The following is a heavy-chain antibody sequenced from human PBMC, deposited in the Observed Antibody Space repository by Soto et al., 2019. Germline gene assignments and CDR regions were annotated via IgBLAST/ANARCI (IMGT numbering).Heavy chain of an antibody. V-gene: IGHV1-18*01. D-gene: IGHD2-21*02. Sequence: ASVKVSCKASGYTFTSYGISWVRQAPGQGLEWMGWISAYNGNTNYAQKLQGRVTMTTDTSTSTAYMELRSLRSDDTAVYYCASEYCGGDCYSAARYGMDVWGQGTTVTVSS. CDR1: GYTFTSYG. CDR2: ISAYNGNT. CDR3: ASEYCGGDCYSAARYGMDV. J-gene: IGHJ6*02.